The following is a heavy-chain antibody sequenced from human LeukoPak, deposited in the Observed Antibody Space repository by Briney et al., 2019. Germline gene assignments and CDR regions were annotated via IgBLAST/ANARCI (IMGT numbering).Heavy chain of an antibody. CDR1: GGTFSSYA. V-gene: IGHV1-69*13. J-gene: IGHJ4*02. CDR2: IIPIFGTA. Sequence: ASVKVSCKASGGTFSSYAISWVRQAPGQGLEWMGGIIPIFGTANYAQKFQGRVTITADESTSTAYMELSSLRSEDTAVYYCAREAGGSYYSDYWGQGTLVTVSS. D-gene: IGHD1-26*01. CDR3: AREAGGSYYSDY.